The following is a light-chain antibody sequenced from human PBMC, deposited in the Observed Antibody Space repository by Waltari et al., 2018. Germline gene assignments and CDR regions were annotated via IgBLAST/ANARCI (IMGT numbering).Light chain of an antibody. CDR3: QQYYSSPLT. V-gene: IGKV1-8*01. CDR2: AAS. J-gene: IGKJ4*02. CDR1: EDIRGY. Sequence: AIRMTQSPSSFSASTGDRVTITCRASEDIRGYLAWYQQKPGKAPKLLIYAASTLQSGVPSRFSGSGSGTDFTLTISCLQSDDFATYYCQQYYSSPLTFGGGTNMEIK.